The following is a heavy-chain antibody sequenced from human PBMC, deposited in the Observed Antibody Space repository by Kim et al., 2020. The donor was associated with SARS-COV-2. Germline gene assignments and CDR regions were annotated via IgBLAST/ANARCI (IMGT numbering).Heavy chain of an antibody. V-gene: IGHV3-7*03. CDR3: RTGTTYRYYYGMDV. Sequence: GGSLRLSCAASGFTFSSYWMSWVRQAPGKGLEWVANIKQDGSEKYYVDSVKGRFTISRDNAKNSLYLQMNSLRAEDTAVYYCRTGTTYRYYYGMDVWGQGTTVTVSS. CDR1: GFTFSSYW. CDR2: IKQDGSEK. D-gene: IGHD1-1*01. J-gene: IGHJ6*02.